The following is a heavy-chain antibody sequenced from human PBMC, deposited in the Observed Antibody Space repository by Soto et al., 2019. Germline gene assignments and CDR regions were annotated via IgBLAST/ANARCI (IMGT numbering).Heavy chain of an antibody. D-gene: IGHD2-21*01. CDR1: GFSLTAFG. CDR3: ASIADY. J-gene: IGHJ4*02. Sequence: QVQLVQSGGGVVQPGRTLRLSCAAAGFSLTAFGMQWFRQPPGKGLQWVARLTHDGGSAFYADSVKGRFTVSRDTSMNSLYLQMTSLRPEDTAIYYCASIADYWGQGTLVTVSS. V-gene: IGHV3-30*05. CDR2: LTHDGGSA.